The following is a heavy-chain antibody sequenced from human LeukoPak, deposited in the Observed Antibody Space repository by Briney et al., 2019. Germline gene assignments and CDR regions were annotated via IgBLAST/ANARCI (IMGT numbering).Heavy chain of an antibody. J-gene: IGHJ5*02. CDR2: ISGSGGST. CDR1: RFTFSSYA. Sequence: PGGSLRLSCAASRFTFSSYAMSWVRQAPGKGLEWVSAISGSGGSTYYADSVKGRFTISRDNSKNTLFLQMNSLRAEDTAIYYCAKNRYYGSGSYGWFDPWGQGSLVTVSS. V-gene: IGHV3-23*01. D-gene: IGHD3-10*01. CDR3: AKNRYYGSGSYGWFDP.